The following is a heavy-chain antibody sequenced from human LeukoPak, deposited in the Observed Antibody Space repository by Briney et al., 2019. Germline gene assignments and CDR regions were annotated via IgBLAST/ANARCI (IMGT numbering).Heavy chain of an antibody. CDR3: ARQKIGITMIVVVELYYFDY. CDR2: IYYSGST. J-gene: IGHJ4*02. V-gene: IGHV4-39*01. CDR1: GGSISSSSYY. Sequence: TASETLSLTCTVSGGSISSSSYYWGWIRQPPGKGLEWIGSIYYSGSTYYNPSLKSRVTISVDTSKNQFSLKLSSVTAADTAVYYCARQKIGITMIVVVELYYFDYWGQGTLVTVSS. D-gene: IGHD3-22*01.